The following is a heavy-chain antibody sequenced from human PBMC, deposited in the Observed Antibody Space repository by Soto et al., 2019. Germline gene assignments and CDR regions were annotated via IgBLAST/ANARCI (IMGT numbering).Heavy chain of an antibody. CDR3: ARAVNYYGSGSYYNNWFDP. J-gene: IGHJ5*02. CDR2: IIPILGIA. D-gene: IGHD3-10*01. CDR1: GGTFSSYT. Sequence: QVQLVQSGAEVKKPGSSAKVSCKASGGTFSSYTISWVRQAPGQGLEWMGRIIPILGIANYAQKFQGRVTITADKSTSTAYMGLSSLRSEDTAVYYCARAVNYYGSGSYYNNWFDPWGQGTLVTVSS. V-gene: IGHV1-69*02.